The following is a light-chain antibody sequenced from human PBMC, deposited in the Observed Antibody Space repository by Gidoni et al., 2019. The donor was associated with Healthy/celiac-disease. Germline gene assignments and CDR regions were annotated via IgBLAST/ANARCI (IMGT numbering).Light chain of an antibody. CDR1: SSDVGGYNY. J-gene: IGLJ2*01. Sequence: QSALTQPASVSGSPGQSITISCTGTSSDVGGYNYVSWYQQHPGKAPKLMIYDVSTRPSGVSNRFSGSKSCNTSSLTISGLQAEDEADYYCSSYTSSSTPLVFGGGTKLTVL. CDR2: DVS. V-gene: IGLV2-14*01. CDR3: SSYTSSSTPLV.